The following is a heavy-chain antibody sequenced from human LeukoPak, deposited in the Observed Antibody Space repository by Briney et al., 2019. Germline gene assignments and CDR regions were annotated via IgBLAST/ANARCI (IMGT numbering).Heavy chain of an antibody. CDR3: ATDGAGFDT. Sequence: GGSLRLSCAASGFTFNDYYMSWIRQAPGKGLEWLSYINIGGTNTHYADPVKGRFTTSRDNAKKSLYLEMNNLRAEDTAVYYCATDGAGFDTWGQGVLVTVSS. V-gene: IGHV3-11*01. J-gene: IGHJ5*02. CDR2: INIGGTNT. CDR1: GFTFNDYY.